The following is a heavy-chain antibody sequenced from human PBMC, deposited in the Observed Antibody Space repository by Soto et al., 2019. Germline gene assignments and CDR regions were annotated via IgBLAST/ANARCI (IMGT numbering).Heavy chain of an antibody. CDR3: ARARGGGGTYYYGMDV. J-gene: IGHJ6*02. Sequence: QVQLVQSGAEVKKPGSSVKVSCKASVGTFSSYAISWVRQAPGQGLEWMGGIIPIFGTANYAQKFQGRVTITADESTSTAYMELSSRRSEDTAVYYCARARGGGGTYYYGMDVWGQGTTVTVSS. CDR1: VGTFSSYA. CDR2: IIPIFGTA. D-gene: IGHD2-15*01. V-gene: IGHV1-69*01.